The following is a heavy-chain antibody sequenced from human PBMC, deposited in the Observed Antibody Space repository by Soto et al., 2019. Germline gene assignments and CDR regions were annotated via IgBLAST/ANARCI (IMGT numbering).Heavy chain of an antibody. Sequence: SETLSLTCTVSGGSISSSYWSWIRQPPGKELEWIGYIYYSGSTNYNPSLKSRVTISVDTSKNQFSLKLSSVTAADTAVYYCARVYCSRTSCYPNAIGGWYYYMDVWGKGTTVTVSS. CDR3: ARVYCSRTSCYPNAIGGWYYYMDV. D-gene: IGHD2-2*01. J-gene: IGHJ6*03. CDR1: GGSISSSY. V-gene: IGHV4-59*01. CDR2: IYYSGST.